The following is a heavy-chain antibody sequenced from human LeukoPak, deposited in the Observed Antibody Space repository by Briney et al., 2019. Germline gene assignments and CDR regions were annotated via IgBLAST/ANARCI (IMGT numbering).Heavy chain of an antibody. V-gene: IGHV4-38-2*02. J-gene: IGHJ2*01. CDR1: GYSISSGYY. CDR2: IYHSGST. Sequence: SETLSLTCTVSGYSISSGYYWGWIRQPPGKGLEWIGSIYHSGSTYYNPSLKSRVTISVDTSKNQFSLKLSSVTAADTAVYYCARDGTLAVTPLGRWNYWYFDLWGRGTLVTVSS. CDR3: ARDGTLAVTPLGRWNYWYFDL. D-gene: IGHD2-21*02.